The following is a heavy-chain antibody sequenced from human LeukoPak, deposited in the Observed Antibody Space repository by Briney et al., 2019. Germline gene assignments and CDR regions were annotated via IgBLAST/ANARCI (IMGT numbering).Heavy chain of an antibody. J-gene: IGHJ4*02. CDR2: IYTSGST. CDR1: GGSISSYY. Sequence: SQTLSLTCTVSGGSISSYYWSWIQQPAGQGLEWIGRIYTSGSTNYNPSLKSRVTISVDTSKNQFSLKLSSVTAADTAVYYCARDPNSALWGQGTLVTVSS. D-gene: IGHD4-23*01. V-gene: IGHV4-4*07. CDR3: ARDPNSAL.